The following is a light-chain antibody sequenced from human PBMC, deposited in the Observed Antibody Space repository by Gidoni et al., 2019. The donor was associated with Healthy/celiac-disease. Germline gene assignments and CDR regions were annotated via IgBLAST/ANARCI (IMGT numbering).Light chain of an antibody. J-gene: IGKJ5*01. CDR3: QQYNNCPPIT. CDR1: QSVSSN. CDR2: GAD. Sequence: EIVMTQSPATLSVSPGERATLSCRASQSVSSNLDWYQQKPGQAPRLLIFGADTRATGIPARCSGSGCGTGFNLTITSLQSEYVAVYYCQQYNNCPPITFGQGTRLEIK. V-gene: IGKV3-15*01.